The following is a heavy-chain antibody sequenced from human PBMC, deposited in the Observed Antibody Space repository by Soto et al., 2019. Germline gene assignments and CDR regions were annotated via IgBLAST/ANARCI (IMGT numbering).Heavy chain of an antibody. D-gene: IGHD1-26*01. J-gene: IGHJ4*02. V-gene: IGHV3-7*04. CDR1: ESTVSRDW. CDR2: INQDGSEK. Sequence: EVHLVESGGGLVQTGGSLRLSCAIFESTVSRDWMNWVRQAPGKGLGWVAHINQDGSEKYYVDSVKGRFTISRDNAKKSLYLQINSLIPADTAMYYCSGGVGDAFWGQGTLVTVSS. CDR3: SGGVGDAF.